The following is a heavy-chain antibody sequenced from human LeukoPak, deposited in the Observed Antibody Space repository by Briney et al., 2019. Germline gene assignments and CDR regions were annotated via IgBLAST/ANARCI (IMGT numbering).Heavy chain of an antibody. D-gene: IGHD2-2*02. CDR3: AKQGYQLLYRAFDI. CDR1: GFTFSSYA. CDR2: ISGSGGST. V-gene: IGHV3-23*01. J-gene: IGHJ3*02. Sequence: GGSLRLFCAASGFTFSSYAMSWLRQAPGKGLEWVSAISGSGGSTYYADSVKGRFTISRDNSKNTLYLQMNSLRAEDTAVYYCAKQGYQLLYRAFDIWGQGTMVTVSS.